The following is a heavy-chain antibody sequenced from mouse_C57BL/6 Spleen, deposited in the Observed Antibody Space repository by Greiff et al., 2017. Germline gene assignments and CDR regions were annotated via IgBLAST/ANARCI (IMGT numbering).Heavy chain of an antibody. Sequence: QVQLKESGPELVKPGASVKISCKASGYSFTSYYIHWVKQRPGQGLEWIGWIYPGSGNTKYNEKFKGKATLTADTSSSTAYMQLSSLTSEDSAVYYCAREGNYGWVFDYWGQGTTLTVSS. V-gene: IGHV1-66*01. CDR3: AREGNYGWVFDY. CDR1: GYSFTSYY. D-gene: IGHD2-1*01. J-gene: IGHJ2*01. CDR2: IYPGSGNT.